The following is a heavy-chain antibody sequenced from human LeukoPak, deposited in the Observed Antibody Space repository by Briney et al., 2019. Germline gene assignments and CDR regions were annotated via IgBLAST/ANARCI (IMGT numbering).Heavy chain of an antibody. V-gene: IGHV4-30-2*01. J-gene: IGHJ3*01. CDR2: IFQNGSP. CDR1: VGPISSGGYS. CDR3: ARDRAGLGLLDF. D-gene: IGHD1-26*01. Sequence: SETLSLTCAVSVGPISSGGYSCTWVRQPPGKGLGWLGYIFQNGSPSYNPSLRSRVTISVDTSRNHFSLELISVTAADTAMYYCARDRAGLGLLDFWGQGTMVTVSS.